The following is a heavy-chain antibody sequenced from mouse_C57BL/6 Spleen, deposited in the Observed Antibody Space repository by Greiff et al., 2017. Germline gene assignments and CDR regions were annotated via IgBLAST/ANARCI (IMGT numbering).Heavy chain of an antibody. J-gene: IGHJ1*03. D-gene: IGHD1-1*01. CDR3: ARHEAHYYGSSYGYFDV. CDR2: FYPGSGSI. Sequence: VKLVESGAELVKPGASVKLSCKASGYTFTEYTIHWVKQRSGQGLEWIGWFYPGSGSIKYNEKFKDKATLTADKSSSTVYMELSRLTSEDSAVYFCARHEAHYYGSSYGYFDVWGTGTTVTVSS. CDR1: GYTFTEYT. V-gene: IGHV1-62-2*01.